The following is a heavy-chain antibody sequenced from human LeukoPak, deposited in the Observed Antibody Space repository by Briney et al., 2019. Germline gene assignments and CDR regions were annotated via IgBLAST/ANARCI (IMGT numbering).Heavy chain of an antibody. V-gene: IGHV4-34*01. D-gene: IGHD3-3*01. Sequence: SETLSLTCAVYGGSFSGYYWSWIRQPPGKGLEWIGEINHSGSTNYNPSLKSRVTISVDTSKNQFSLKLSSVTAADTAVYYCARVSWSGYDDDYWGQGTLVTVSS. CDR3: ARVSWSGYDDDY. J-gene: IGHJ4*02. CDR2: INHSGST. CDR1: GGSFSGYY.